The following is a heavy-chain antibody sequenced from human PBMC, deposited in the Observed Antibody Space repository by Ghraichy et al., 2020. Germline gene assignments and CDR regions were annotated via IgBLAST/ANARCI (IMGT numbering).Heavy chain of an antibody. V-gene: IGHV1-18*01. D-gene: IGHD3-16*02. J-gene: IGHJ4*02. CDR3: ARGRQRLGELSSFDY. Sequence: ASVKVSCKASGYTFTSYGISWVRQAPGQGLEWMAWISAYNGNTNYAQNLQGRVTLTTDTSTSTAYMELRSLRSDDTAVYYCARGRQRLGELSSFDYWGQGPLAPVS. CDR2: ISAYNGNT. CDR1: GYTFTSYG.